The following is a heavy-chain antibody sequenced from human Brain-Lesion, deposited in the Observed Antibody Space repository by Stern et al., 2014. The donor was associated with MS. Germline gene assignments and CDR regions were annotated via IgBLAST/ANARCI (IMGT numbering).Heavy chain of an antibody. V-gene: IGHV3-21*01. Sequence: EVQLVQSGGGLVKPGGSMRLSCAASGFTFSSYTMNWVRQAPGKGLEWVSSINRGSDYIYYADSVKGRFTISRDNAKNSLYLHMNSLRAEDTALYYCARVETPLADFYYYYGMDVWGQGTTVTVSS. CDR2: INRGSDYI. CDR1: GFTFSSYT. D-gene: IGHD5-18*01. J-gene: IGHJ6*02. CDR3: ARVETPLADFYYYYGMDV.